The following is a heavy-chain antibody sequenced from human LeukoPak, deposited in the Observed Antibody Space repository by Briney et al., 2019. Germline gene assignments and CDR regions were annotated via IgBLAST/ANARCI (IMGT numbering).Heavy chain of an antibody. CDR1: GFTFSSYG. Sequence: GGSLRLSCAASGFTFSSYGMHWVRQAPGKGLEWVAFIRYDGSNKYYADSVKGRFTISRDNSKNTVYLQMNSLRADDTAVYYCAKDTTGTRYYFDYWGQGTLVTVSS. CDR2: IRYDGSNK. J-gene: IGHJ4*02. CDR3: AKDTTGTRYYFDY. V-gene: IGHV3-30*02. D-gene: IGHD1-1*01.